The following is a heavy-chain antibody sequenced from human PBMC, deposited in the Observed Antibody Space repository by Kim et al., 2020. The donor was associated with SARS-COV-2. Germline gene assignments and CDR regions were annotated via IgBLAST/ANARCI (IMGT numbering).Heavy chain of an antibody. CDR1: GFTVSSNY. CDR3: ARDIWSWGFWYFDL. D-gene: IGHD3-3*01. V-gene: IGHV3-53*01. CDR2: IFSGGST. Sequence: GGSLRPSCAASGFTVSSNYMSWVRQVPGKGLEWVSVIFSGGSTYYAGSMKGRFTISRHNSKNTLYLHMNSLRAEDTAVYYYARDIWSWGFWYFDLWGRGTLVTVSS. J-gene: IGHJ2*01.